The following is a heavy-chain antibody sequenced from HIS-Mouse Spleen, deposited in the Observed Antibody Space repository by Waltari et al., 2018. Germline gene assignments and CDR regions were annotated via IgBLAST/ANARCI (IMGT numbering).Heavy chain of an antibody. V-gene: IGHV3-30*18. Sequence: QVQLVESGGGVVQPGRSLRLSCAASGFTFSSYGMRWVRQAPGKGLEWVAVISYDGSNKYYADSVKGRFTISRDNSKNTLYLQMNRLRAEDTAVYYCAKASSGWLDYWGQGTLVTVSS. CDR3: AKASSGWLDY. D-gene: IGHD6-19*01. CDR1: GFTFSSYG. CDR2: ISYDGSNK. J-gene: IGHJ4*02.